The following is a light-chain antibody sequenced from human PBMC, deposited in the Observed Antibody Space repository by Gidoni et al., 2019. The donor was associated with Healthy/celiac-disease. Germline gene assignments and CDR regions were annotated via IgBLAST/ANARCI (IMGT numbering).Light chain of an antibody. CDR2: DAS. Sequence: EIVLTQSPATLSLSPGERATLSCRASQSVSSYLAWYQQKPGQAPRLLIYDASNRATGIPARFSGSGSGTDFTLTISSLEPEDFAVYYCQQRRGFTFGPXTKVDIK. J-gene: IGKJ3*01. V-gene: IGKV3-11*01. CDR3: QQRRGFT. CDR1: QSVSSY.